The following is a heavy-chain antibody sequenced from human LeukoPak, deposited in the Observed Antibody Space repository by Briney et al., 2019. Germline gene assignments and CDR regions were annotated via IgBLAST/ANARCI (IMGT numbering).Heavy chain of an antibody. J-gene: IGHJ4*02. V-gene: IGHV3-30*02. CDR2: IRYDGSNK. Sequence: GGSLRLSCAASGFTFSSYGMHWVRQAPGKGLEWVAFIRYDGSNKYYADSVKGRFTISRDNSKNTAYLQMDSLKTEDTAVYYCTGNYYGSGSYADFDYWGQGTLVTVSS. CDR1: GFTFSSYG. D-gene: IGHD3-10*01. CDR3: TGNYYGSGSYADFDY.